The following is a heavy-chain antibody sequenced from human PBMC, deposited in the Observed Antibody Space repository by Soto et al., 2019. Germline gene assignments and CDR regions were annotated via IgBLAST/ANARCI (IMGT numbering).Heavy chain of an antibody. CDR2: IYYSGST. J-gene: IGHJ6*02. D-gene: IGHD2-15*01. CDR3: AREGSYKNYYYYGMDV. Sequence: LSLTCTVSGGSISTYYWSWIRQPPGKGLEWIGYIYYSGSTNYNPSLKSRVTISVDTSKNQFSLKLSSVTAADTAVYYCAREGSYKNYYYYGMDVWGQGTTVTVSS. CDR1: GGSISTYY. V-gene: IGHV4-59*01.